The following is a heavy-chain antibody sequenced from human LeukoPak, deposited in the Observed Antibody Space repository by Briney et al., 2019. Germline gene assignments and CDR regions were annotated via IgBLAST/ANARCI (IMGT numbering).Heavy chain of an antibody. CDR1: GGSISSYY. J-gene: IGHJ6*03. CDR3: AREERRYCSSTSCYTRMVYYYYYMDV. CDR2: IYTSGST. Sequence: SETLSLTCTVSGGSISSYYWSWIRQPAGKGLEWIGRIYTSGSTNYNPSLKSQVTMSVDTSKNQFSLKLSSVTAADTAVYYCAREERRYCSSTSCYTRMVYYYYYMDVWGKGTTVTVSS. V-gene: IGHV4-4*07. D-gene: IGHD2-2*02.